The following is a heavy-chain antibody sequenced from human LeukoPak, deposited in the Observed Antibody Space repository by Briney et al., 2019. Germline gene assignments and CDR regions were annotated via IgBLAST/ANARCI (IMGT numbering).Heavy chain of an antibody. D-gene: IGHD1-1*01. Sequence: SETLSLTCAVHGGSLSGFYWSWIRQPPGRGLEWIGEINHSGTTNYNPSLKSRVTISVDTSKNQVSLDLASVTAADTAVYYCARASSFDKTTRWNPAYFGPWGPGSLVTVAS. CDR1: GGSLSGFY. V-gene: IGHV4-34*01. CDR3: ARASSFDKTTRWNPAYFGP. CDR2: INHSGTT. J-gene: IGHJ5*02.